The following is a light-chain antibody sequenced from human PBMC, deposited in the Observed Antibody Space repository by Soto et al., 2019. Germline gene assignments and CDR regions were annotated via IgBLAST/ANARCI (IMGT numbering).Light chain of an antibody. CDR3: CSFEGSSNLYV. J-gene: IGLJ1*01. V-gene: IGLV2-23*02. Sequence: QSVLTQPASVSGSPGQSITISCTGTTSDVGSYDLVSWYQHHPGKAPKLLIYEVSKRPSGVSDRFSGSKSGNTASLTISGLQTEDEADYYCCSFEGSSNLYVFGTGTKVTVL. CDR2: EVS. CDR1: TSDVGSYDL.